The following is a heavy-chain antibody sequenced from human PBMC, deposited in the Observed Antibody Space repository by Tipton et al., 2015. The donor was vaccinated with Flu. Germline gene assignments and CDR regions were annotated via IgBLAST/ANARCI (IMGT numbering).Heavy chain of an antibody. D-gene: IGHD6-19*01. Sequence: TLSLTCTVSGYSISSSYYWGWIRQPPGKGLEWIGSIYHSGSTYYNPSLKSRVTISVDTSKNQFSLKLSSVTAADTAVYYCARAGAVAGPGVFDYWGQGTLVTVSS. J-gene: IGHJ4*02. CDR2: IYHSGST. CDR1: GYSISSSYY. V-gene: IGHV4-38-2*02. CDR3: ARAGAVAGPGVFDY.